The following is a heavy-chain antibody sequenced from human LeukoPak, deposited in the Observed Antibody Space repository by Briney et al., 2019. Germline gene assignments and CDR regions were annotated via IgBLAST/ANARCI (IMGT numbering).Heavy chain of an antibody. Sequence: GGSLRLSCAASGLSFSSYTMSWVRQPPGKGLEWVSGISTSGGSTYYADSVKGRFTISRDNSKNTLHLQISSLRADDTAVYYCARTNYYDSSGYQGAGTYYYGMDVWGQGTTVTVSS. CDR2: ISTSGGST. V-gene: IGHV3-23*01. CDR3: ARTNYYDSSGYQGAGTYYYGMDV. D-gene: IGHD3-22*01. J-gene: IGHJ6*02. CDR1: GLSFSSYT.